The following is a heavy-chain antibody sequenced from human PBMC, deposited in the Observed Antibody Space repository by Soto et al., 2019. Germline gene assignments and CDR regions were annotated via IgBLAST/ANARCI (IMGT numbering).Heavy chain of an antibody. CDR1: GFTFSSYD. V-gene: IGHV3-64*01. D-gene: IGHD3-10*01. CDR2: ISSNGGTT. J-gene: IGHJ4*02. Sequence: EVQLAESGGGMVQPGGSLRLSCVASGFTFSSYDMHWVRQAPGKGLEYVSSISSNGGTTYYGTSVKARFTISRDNSKNTLYLQMGSLRAEDRAVYYCVRRVSGTYDYWGQGTLVSVSS. CDR3: VRRVSGTYDY.